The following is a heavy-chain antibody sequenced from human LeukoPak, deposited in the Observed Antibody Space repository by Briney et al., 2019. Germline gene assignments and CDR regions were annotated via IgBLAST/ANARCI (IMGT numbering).Heavy chain of an antibody. D-gene: IGHD2/OR15-2a*01. Sequence: GGSLRLSCAASGFTFSSYSMNWVRQAPGKGLEWVSSISSSSSYIYYADSVKGRFTISRDNAKNLVYLQMNSLRAEDTAVYYCTRDATYYLRYGYFDYWGQGALVTVSS. J-gene: IGHJ4*02. CDR1: GFTFSSYS. V-gene: IGHV3-21*01. CDR2: ISSSSSYI. CDR3: TRDATYYLRYGYFDY.